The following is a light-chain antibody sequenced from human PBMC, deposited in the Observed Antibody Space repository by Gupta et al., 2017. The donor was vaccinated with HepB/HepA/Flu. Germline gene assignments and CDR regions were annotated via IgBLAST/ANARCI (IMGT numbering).Light chain of an antibody. J-gene: IGLJ3*02. Sequence: SSALPPPPSVSVSPGQTARITCSGDALTKKYAYWYKQKPGQAPVLVIYKDNERPSVIPERFSGTSSGTIVTLTISGVQADDEADYYCQSGDSSGTHQVFGGGTKLTVL. CDR3: QSGDSSGTHQV. CDR1: ALTKKY. V-gene: IGLV3-25*03. CDR2: KDN.